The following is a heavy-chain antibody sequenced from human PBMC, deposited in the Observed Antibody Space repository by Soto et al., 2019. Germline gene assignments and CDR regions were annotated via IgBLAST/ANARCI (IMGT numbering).Heavy chain of an antibody. CDR1: GYTFTSYG. J-gene: IGHJ6*02. D-gene: IGHD4-17*01. CDR2: ISAYNGNT. Sequence: QVQLVQSGAEVKKPGASVKVSCKASGYTFTSYGISWVRQAPGQGLEWMGWISAYNGNTNYAQKLQGRVTMTTDTSTSTAYMELRSLRSDATAVYYCARDVIRYGDYEGVTYGMDVWGQGTTVTVSS. CDR3: ARDVIRYGDYEGVTYGMDV. V-gene: IGHV1-18*01.